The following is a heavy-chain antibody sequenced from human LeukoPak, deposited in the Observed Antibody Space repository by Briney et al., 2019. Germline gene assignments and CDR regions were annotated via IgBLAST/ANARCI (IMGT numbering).Heavy chain of an antibody. Sequence: SETLSLTCTVSGGSISSSSYYWGWIRQPPGKGLEWIGSIYYSGSTYYNPSLKSRVTISVDTSKNQFSLELSSVTAADTAVYYCARGRYLPLYFDYWGQGTLVTVSS. D-gene: IGHD2/OR15-2a*01. J-gene: IGHJ4*02. V-gene: IGHV4-39*01. CDR3: ARGRYLPLYFDY. CDR1: GGSISSSSYY. CDR2: IYYSGST.